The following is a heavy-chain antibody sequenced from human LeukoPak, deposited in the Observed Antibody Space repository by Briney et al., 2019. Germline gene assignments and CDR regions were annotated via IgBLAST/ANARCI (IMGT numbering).Heavy chain of an antibody. CDR2: ISGSGGST. CDR1: GFTFSSYA. Sequence: GGSLRLSCAASGFTFSSYAMSWVRQAPGKGLEWVSAISGSGGSTYYADSVKGRFTISRDNSKNTLYLQMNSLRAEDTAVYYCATSITMIVGWFDYWGQGTLVTVSS. D-gene: IGHD3-22*01. CDR3: ATSITMIVGWFDY. V-gene: IGHV3-23*01. J-gene: IGHJ4*02.